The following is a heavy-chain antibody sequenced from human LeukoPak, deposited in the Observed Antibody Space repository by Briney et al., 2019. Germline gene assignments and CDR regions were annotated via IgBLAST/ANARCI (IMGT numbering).Heavy chain of an antibody. D-gene: IGHD3-3*01. V-gene: IGHV3-23*01. J-gene: IGHJ4*02. CDR1: GFTFSSYA. CDR2: ISGSGGST. CDR3: AKDLVPYDLWSGFDY. Sequence: VGSLRLSCAASGFTFSSYAMSWVRQAPGKGLEWVSAISGSGGSTYYAGSVKGRFTISRDNSKNTLYLQMNSLRAEDTAVYYCAKDLVPYDLWSGFDYWGQGTLVTVSS.